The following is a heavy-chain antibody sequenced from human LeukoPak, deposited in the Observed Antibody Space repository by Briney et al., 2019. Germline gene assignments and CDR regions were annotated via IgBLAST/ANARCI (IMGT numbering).Heavy chain of an antibody. Sequence: GASVKVSCKASGGTFSSYAISWVRQAPGQGLEWMGGIIPIFGTANYAQKFQGRVTITADESTSTAYMELSSLRSEDTAVYYCARGGYCSGGSCGTRGIDYWGQGTLVTVSS. CDR1: GGTFSSYA. D-gene: IGHD2-15*01. J-gene: IGHJ4*02. CDR2: IIPIFGTA. V-gene: IGHV1-69*13. CDR3: ARGGYCSGGSCGTRGIDY.